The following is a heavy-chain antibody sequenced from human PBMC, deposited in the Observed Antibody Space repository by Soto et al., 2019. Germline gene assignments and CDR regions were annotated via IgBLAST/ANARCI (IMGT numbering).Heavy chain of an antibody. J-gene: IGHJ4*02. D-gene: IGHD2-2*01. CDR1: GFTFSSYA. CDR3: ARGAGYADF. V-gene: IGHV3-23*01. Sequence: PGGSLRLACAVCGFTFSSYAMTWVRQAPGKGLEWVSGIGGSGAATYYADSLKGRFSLSRDNSKNTLYLQMNSLRAEDTAVYYCARGAGYADFWGRGTLVTVSS. CDR2: IGGSGAAT.